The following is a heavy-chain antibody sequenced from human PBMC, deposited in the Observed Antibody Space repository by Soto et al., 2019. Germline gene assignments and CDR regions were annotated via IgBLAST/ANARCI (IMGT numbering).Heavy chain of an antibody. CDR2: INSDGSST. D-gene: IGHD1-7*01. Sequence: GGFLGLSCAASGFTFSSYWMHWVRQAPGKGLVWVSRINSDGSSTSYADSVKGRFTISRDNAKNTLYLQMNSLRAEDTAVYYCARAGTADYYYYGMDVWGQGTTVTVSS. V-gene: IGHV3-74*01. CDR3: ARAGTADYYYYGMDV. CDR1: GFTFSSYW. J-gene: IGHJ6*02.